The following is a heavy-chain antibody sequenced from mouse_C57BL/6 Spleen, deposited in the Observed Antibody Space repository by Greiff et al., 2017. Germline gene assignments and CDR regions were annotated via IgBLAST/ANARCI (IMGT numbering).Heavy chain of an antibody. V-gene: IGHV1-53*01. CDR3: AREGYYGSKDY. J-gene: IGHJ2*01. D-gene: IGHD1-1*01. Sequence: VQLQQPGTELVKPGASVKLSCKASGYTFTSYWMHWVKQRPGQGLEWLGNINPSNGGTNYNEKFKSKATLTVDKSSSTAYMQLSILTSEDSAVYYCAREGYYGSKDYWGQGNTLTGSS. CDR1: GYTFTSYW. CDR2: INPSNGGT.